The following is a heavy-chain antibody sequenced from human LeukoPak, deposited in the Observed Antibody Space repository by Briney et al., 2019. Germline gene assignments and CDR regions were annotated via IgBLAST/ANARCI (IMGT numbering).Heavy chain of an antibody. V-gene: IGHV3-13*01. CDR1: GFTFSSYD. Sequence: GGSLRLSCAASGFTFSSYDMHWVRQATGKGLEWVSAIDTAGDTYYPGSVKGRFTISRENAKNSLYLQMNSLRAGDTAVYYCARALPSGGGDAFDIWGQGTMVTVSS. J-gene: IGHJ3*02. D-gene: IGHD4-23*01. CDR2: IDTAGDT. CDR3: ARALPSGGGDAFDI.